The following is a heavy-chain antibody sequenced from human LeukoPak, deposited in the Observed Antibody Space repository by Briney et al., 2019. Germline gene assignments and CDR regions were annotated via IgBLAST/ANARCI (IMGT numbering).Heavy chain of an antibody. Sequence: GGSLRLSCAASVFTFRDYNMHWVRQAPGKGLEWVSHIKWDDGSTYYADSVKGRFTISRDNSKNSLYLQMNSLRTEDTALYYCAKDRERFGSGPIRHWGQGTLVTVSS. CDR1: VFTFRDYN. D-gene: IGHD1-1*01. CDR3: AKDRERFGSGPIRH. J-gene: IGHJ1*01. CDR2: IKWDDGST. V-gene: IGHV3-43*01.